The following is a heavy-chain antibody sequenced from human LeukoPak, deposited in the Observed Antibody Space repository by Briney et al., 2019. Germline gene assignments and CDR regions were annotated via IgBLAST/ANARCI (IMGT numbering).Heavy chain of an antibody. V-gene: IGHV3-21*04. D-gene: IGHD2-15*01. CDR1: GFTFSSYS. J-gene: IGHJ6*02. Sequence: GGSLRLSCAASGFTFSSYSMNWVRQAPGKGLEWVSSISSSSSYIYYADSVKGRFTISRDNSKNTLYLQMNSLRAEDTAVYYCAKDRGAGYCSGGSCYLRVFYYYYGMDVWGQGTTVTVSS. CDR2: ISSSSSYI. CDR3: AKDRGAGYCSGGSCYLRVFYYYYGMDV.